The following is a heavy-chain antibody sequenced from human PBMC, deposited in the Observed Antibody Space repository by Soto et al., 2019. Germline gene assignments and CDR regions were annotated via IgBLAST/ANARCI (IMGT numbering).Heavy chain of an antibody. V-gene: IGHV3-74*01. CDR2: INSDGSST. Sequence: GGSLRLSCAASGFTFSSYWMHWVSQDPGKGLVWVSRINSDGSSTSYADSVKGRFTISRDNAKNTLYLQMNSLRAEDTAVYYCARDTPSPGAFDVWGQGTMVTVSS. J-gene: IGHJ3*01. CDR3: ARDTPSPGAFDV. CDR1: GFTFSSYW.